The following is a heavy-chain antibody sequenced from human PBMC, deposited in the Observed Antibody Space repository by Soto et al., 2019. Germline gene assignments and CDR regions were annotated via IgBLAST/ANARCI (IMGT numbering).Heavy chain of an antibody. D-gene: IGHD6-19*01. V-gene: IGHV5-10-1*01. Sequence: GESLKISCKGSGYSFTSYWISWVRQMPGKGLEWMGRIDPSDSYTNYSPSFQGHVTISADKSISTAYLQWSSLKASDTAMYYCARLGIAVEDYYYYGMDVWGQGTTVTV. J-gene: IGHJ6*02. CDR1: GYSFTSYW. CDR3: ARLGIAVEDYYYYGMDV. CDR2: IDPSDSYT.